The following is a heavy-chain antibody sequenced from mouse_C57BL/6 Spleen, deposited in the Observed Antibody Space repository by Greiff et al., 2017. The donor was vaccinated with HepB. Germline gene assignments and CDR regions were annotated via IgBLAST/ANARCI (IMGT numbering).Heavy chain of an antibody. V-gene: IGHV1-52*01. J-gene: IGHJ3*01. D-gene: IGHD3-2*02. Sequence: QVQLQQPGAELVRPGSSVKLSCKASGYTFTSYWMHWVKQRPIQGLEWIGNIDPSDSETHYNQKFKDKATLTVDKSSSTAYMQLSSLTSEDSAVYYCARKDSSGYLPFAYWGQGTLVTVSA. CDR3: ARKDSSGYLPFAY. CDR2: IDPSDSET. CDR1: GYTFTSYW.